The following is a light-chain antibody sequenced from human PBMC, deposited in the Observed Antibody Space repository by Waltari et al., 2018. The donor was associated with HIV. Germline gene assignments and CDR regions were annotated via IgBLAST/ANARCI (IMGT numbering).Light chain of an antibody. CDR2: EVS. J-gene: IGLJ3*02. V-gene: IGLV2-14*01. CDR1: TSDVGAYNY. Sequence: GTTSDVGAYNYVSWYRQHPGRAPKLLIYEVSNRPSGISYRFSGSKSGNTASLTISGLQAEDEADYYCSSYTGSSTLAFGGGTKLTVL. CDR3: SSYTGSSTLA.